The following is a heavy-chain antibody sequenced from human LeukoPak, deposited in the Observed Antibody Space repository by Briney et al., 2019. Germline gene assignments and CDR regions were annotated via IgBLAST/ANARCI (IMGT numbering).Heavy chain of an antibody. CDR1: GGTFSSYA. V-gene: IGHV1-69*04. J-gene: IGHJ4*02. D-gene: IGHD6-25*01. CDR2: IIPILGIA. Sequence: GASVKVSCKASGGTFSSYAISWVRQAPGQGLEWMGRIIPILGIANYAQKLQGRVTITADKSTSTAYMELSSLRSEDTAVYYCARGSSGGSHFDYWGQGTLVTVSS. CDR3: ARGSSGGSHFDY.